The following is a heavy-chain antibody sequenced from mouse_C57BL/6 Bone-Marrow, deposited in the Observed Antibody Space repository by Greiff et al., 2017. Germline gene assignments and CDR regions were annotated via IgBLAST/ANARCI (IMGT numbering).Heavy chain of an antibody. CDR2: INPNNGGT. V-gene: IGHV1-26*01. J-gene: IGHJ1*03. CDR1: GYTFTDYY. Sequence: VQLKQSGPELVKPGASVKISCKASGYTFTDYYMNWVKQSHGKSLEWIGDINPNNGGTSYNQKFKGKATLTVDKSSSTAYMELRSLTSEDSAVYYCAREGAYYYGSRSWYFDVWGTGTTVTVSS. D-gene: IGHD1-1*01. CDR3: AREGAYYYGSRSWYFDV.